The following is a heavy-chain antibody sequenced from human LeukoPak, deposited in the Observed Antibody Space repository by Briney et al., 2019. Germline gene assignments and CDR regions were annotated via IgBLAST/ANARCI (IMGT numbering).Heavy chain of an antibody. CDR1: GGTFSSYA. Sequence: ASVKVSCKASGGTFSSYAISWVRQAPGQGLEWMGWINPNSGGTNYAQKFQGRVTVTRDTSISTAYMELSRLRSDDTAVYYCARALWGYCSTTSCSPGIVFDYWGQGTLVTVSS. J-gene: IGHJ4*02. CDR2: INPNSGGT. V-gene: IGHV1-2*02. CDR3: ARALWGYCSTTSCSPGIVFDY. D-gene: IGHD2-2*01.